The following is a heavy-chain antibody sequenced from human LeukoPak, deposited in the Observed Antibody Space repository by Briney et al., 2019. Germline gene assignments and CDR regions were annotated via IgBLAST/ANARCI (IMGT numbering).Heavy chain of an antibody. CDR1: GGSFSGYY. J-gene: IGHJ5*02. CDR3: ARGKVGGFGELLYRKNWFDP. CDR2: INHSGST. D-gene: IGHD3-10*01. V-gene: IGHV4-34*01. Sequence: SETLSLTWAADGGSFSGYYWSWSRQPPGKGLEWIGEINHSGSTNYNPSLKSRVTISVDTSKNQFSLKLSSVTAADTAVYYCARGKVGGFGELLYRKNWFDPWGQGTLVTVSS.